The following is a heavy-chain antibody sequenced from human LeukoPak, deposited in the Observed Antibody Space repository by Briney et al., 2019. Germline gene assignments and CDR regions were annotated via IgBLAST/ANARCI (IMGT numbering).Heavy chain of an antibody. CDR3: ARHKSSGTYPLDY. CDR1: GGSISSYY. CDR2: IYYSGST. J-gene: IGHJ4*02. Sequence: SETLSLTCTVSGGSISSYYWTWIRQPPGKGLEWIGYIYYSGSTNYSPSLKSRVTISVDTSKNQFSLKLSSVTAADTAVYYCARHKSSGTYPLDYWGQGTLVTVPS. V-gene: IGHV4-59*08. D-gene: IGHD1-26*01.